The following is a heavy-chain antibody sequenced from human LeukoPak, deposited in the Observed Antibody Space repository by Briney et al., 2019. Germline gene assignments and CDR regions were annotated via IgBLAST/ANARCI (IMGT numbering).Heavy chain of an antibody. V-gene: IGHV3-21*01. D-gene: IGHD3-22*01. CDR2: ISSSSSYI. Sequence: GGSLRLSCAASGFTFSSYSMTWVRQAPGKGLEWVSSISSSSSYIYYADSVKGRFTISRDNAKNSLYLQMNSLRAEDTAVYYCARGYYDSSGYYYYYYGMDVWGQGTTVTVSS. J-gene: IGHJ6*02. CDR3: ARGYYDSSGYYYYYYGMDV. CDR1: GFTFSSYS.